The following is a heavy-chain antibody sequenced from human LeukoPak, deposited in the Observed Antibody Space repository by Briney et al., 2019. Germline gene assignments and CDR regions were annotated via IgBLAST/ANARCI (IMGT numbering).Heavy chain of an antibody. Sequence: GGSLRLSCAASRFTFSTYTMAWVRQVPGKGLEWVSAISAGGGDTYYADSVKGRFTISRDNSKNTLYLQMNSLRAEDTAVYYCARDNFPYSSIDYWGQGTLVTVSS. V-gene: IGHV3-23*01. D-gene: IGHD5-18*01. CDR3: ARDNFPYSSIDY. J-gene: IGHJ4*02. CDR2: ISAGGGDT. CDR1: RFTFSTYT.